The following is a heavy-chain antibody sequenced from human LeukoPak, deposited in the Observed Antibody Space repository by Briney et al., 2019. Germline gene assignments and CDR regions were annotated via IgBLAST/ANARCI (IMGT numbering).Heavy chain of an antibody. J-gene: IGHJ3*02. CDR3: ARSVERITIFGVVPGAFDI. Sequence: SLRLPCAAPGFNFDDFALEWVPAAPGEGLGGVPGNWWNSGSIGYADSVKGRFTISRDNAKNSLYLQMNSLRAEDMALYYCARSVERITIFGVVPGAFDIWGQGTMVTVSS. V-gene: IGHV3-9*03. D-gene: IGHD3-3*01. CDR1: GFNFDDFA. CDR2: NWWNSGSI.